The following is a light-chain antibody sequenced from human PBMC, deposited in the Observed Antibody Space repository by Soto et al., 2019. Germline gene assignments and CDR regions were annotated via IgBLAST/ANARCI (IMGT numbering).Light chain of an antibody. Sequence: QSVLTQPASVSGSPGQSITISCTGTSSDVGGYNYVSWYQQHPGKAPKLMIYEVSNRPSGVSNRFSGSKSGTTASLTISGLQAEDEADYYCSSYTSSRTLEVFGTGTKLTVL. CDR2: EVS. CDR3: SSYTSSRTLEV. J-gene: IGLJ1*01. CDR1: SSDVGGYNY. V-gene: IGLV2-14*01.